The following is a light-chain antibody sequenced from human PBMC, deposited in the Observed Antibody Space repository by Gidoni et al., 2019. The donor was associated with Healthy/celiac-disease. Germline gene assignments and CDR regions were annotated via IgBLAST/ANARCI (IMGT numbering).Light chain of an antibody. CDR3: QQYNNWPET. V-gene: IGKV3-15*01. Sequence: EIVMTQSPATLSVSPGERATLSCRASQSVSRNLAWYQQKPGQSPRLLIYGVSTRATGIPARFSGSGSGTEFTLTISSLQSEDFAVYYCQQYNNWPETFGQXTKLEIK. J-gene: IGKJ2*01. CDR1: QSVSRN. CDR2: GVS.